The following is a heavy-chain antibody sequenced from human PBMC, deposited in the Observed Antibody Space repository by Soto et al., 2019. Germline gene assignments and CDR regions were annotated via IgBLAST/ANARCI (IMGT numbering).Heavy chain of an antibody. Sequence: ASVKVSCKVSGYTFTSYALHWVRQAPGQRLEWMGWINAGNGNTKYSKKFQGRVTITRDTSASTAYMELSSLRSEDTAVYYCARDSGGMDVWGQGTTVTVSS. CDR3: ARDSGGMDV. CDR1: GYTFTSYA. CDR2: INAGNGNT. J-gene: IGHJ6*02. V-gene: IGHV1-3*01.